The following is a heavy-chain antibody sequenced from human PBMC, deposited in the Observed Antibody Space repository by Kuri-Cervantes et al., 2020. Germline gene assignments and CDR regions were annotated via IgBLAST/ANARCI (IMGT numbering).Heavy chain of an antibody. Sequence: SETLSLTCAVSGYSISSGYYWSWIRQPPGKGLEWLGYFYYSGSTNYNPSFKSRVTISVDTSKNQLSLKLSSVTAADTAVYYCAKTETTTVTPLSYYYYMDVWGKGTTVTVSS. CDR1: GYSISSGYY. J-gene: IGHJ6*03. V-gene: IGHV4-38-2*01. CDR2: FYYSGST. D-gene: IGHD4-17*01. CDR3: AKTETTTVTPLSYYYYMDV.